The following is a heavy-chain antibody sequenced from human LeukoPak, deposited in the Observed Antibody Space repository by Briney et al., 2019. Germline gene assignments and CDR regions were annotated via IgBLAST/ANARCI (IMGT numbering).Heavy chain of an antibody. D-gene: IGHD2-2*02. J-gene: IGHJ4*02. Sequence: SEPLSLPHCVSGGYISSGGYYCTWIRQHPRKGLEWFGYIYYSGRTYYNPSLKSRVTISVDTSKNQFSLKLSSVTAADTAVYYCARDFFSCSSTSCYTSFDYWGQGTLVTVSS. CDR3: ARDFFSCSSTSCYTSFDY. CDR2: IYYSGRT. CDR1: GGYISSGGYY. V-gene: IGHV4-31*03.